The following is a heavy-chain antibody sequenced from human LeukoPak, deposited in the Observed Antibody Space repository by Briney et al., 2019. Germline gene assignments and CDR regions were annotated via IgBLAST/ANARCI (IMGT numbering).Heavy chain of an antibody. CDR2: VSAYNGDT. J-gene: IGHJ3*02. CDR1: GYTFIHYG. V-gene: IGHV1-18*01. Sequence: GASVKVSCKASGYTFIHYGISWVRQAPGQGLEWMGWVSAYNGDTDYAQKFQGRVTMTTDTSTTTAYMELRGLRSDDTAVYYCARSHAFDIWGQGTMVTVSS. CDR3: ARSHAFDI.